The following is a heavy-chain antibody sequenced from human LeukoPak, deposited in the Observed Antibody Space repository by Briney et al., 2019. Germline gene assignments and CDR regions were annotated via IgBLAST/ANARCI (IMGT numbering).Heavy chain of an antibody. CDR2: ISAYNGNT. J-gene: IGHJ4*02. V-gene: IGHV1-18*01. CDR3: ARVRGSSWSRSLDY. D-gene: IGHD6-13*01. CDR1: GYTFTSYG. Sequence: ASVKVSCKTSGYTFTSYGISWVRQAPGQGLEWMGWISAYNGNTNYAQKLQGRVTMTTDTSTSTAYMELRSLRSDDTAVYYCARVRGSSWSRSLDYWGQGTLVTVSS.